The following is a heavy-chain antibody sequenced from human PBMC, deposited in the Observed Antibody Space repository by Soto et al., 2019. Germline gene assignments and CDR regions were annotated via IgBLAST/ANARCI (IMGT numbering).Heavy chain of an antibody. CDR1: GYTFTSYG. CDR3: ARDRVKKWLQLRLGAHYGMDV. J-gene: IGHJ6*02. Sequence: QVQLVQSGAEVKKPGASVKVSCKASGYTFTSYGISWVRQAPGQGLEWMGWISAYNGNTNYAQKLQGRVTMTTDTATSPAYMELRSLRPDDTAVYYCARDRVKKWLQLRLGAHYGMDVWGQGTTVTVSS. CDR2: ISAYNGNT. D-gene: IGHD5-18*01. V-gene: IGHV1-18*01.